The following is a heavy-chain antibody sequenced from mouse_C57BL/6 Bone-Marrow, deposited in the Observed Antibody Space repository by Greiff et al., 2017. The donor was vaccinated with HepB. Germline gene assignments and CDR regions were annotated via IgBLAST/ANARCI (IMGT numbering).Heavy chain of an antibody. CDR1: GFTFSSYA. Sequence: EVQGVESGGGLVKPGGSLKLSCAASGFTFSSYAMSWVRQTPEKRLEWVATISDGGSYTYYPDNVKGRFTISRDNAKNNLYLQMSHLKSEDTAMYYCARVDDGYYSAWFAYWGQGTLVTVSA. J-gene: IGHJ3*01. D-gene: IGHD2-3*01. V-gene: IGHV5-4*01. CDR3: ARVDDGYYSAWFAY. CDR2: ISDGGSYT.